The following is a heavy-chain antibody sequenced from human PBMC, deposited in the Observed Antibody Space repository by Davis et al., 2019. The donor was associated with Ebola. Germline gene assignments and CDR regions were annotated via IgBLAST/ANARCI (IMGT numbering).Heavy chain of an antibody. V-gene: IGHV4-61*09. CDR3: ARDVGDWYFDL. J-gene: IGHJ2*01. D-gene: IGHD3-16*01. Sequence: SETLSLTCSVSGGSISSGTYYWSWIRQPAGKGLEWIGHIYTRGTTHYNPSLNSRVSISVDTSKNQFSLKLASVTAADTAVYYCARDVGDWYFDLWGRGTLVTVSP. CDR2: IYTRGTT. CDR1: GGSISSGTYY.